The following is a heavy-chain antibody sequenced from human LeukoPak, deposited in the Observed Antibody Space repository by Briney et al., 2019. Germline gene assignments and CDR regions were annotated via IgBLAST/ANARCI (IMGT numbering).Heavy chain of an antibody. CDR3: PGQAQGLVREWEPRFDP. CDR2: ISISSSYI. J-gene: IGHJ5*02. V-gene: IGHV3-21*01. Sequence: PGGSLRLSSAASGFTFSSSSMNWVPHAPGKGLEWVSSISISSSYIYYAHSVKGRFTISTDNAKKSLYLHINSLRAENTAVCYSPGQAQGLVREWEPRFDPWGQGTLVTVSS. CDR1: GFTFSSSS. D-gene: IGHD1-26*01.